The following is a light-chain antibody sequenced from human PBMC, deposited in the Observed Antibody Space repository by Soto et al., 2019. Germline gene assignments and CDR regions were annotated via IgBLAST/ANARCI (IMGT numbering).Light chain of an antibody. CDR2: KVS. Sequence: DVVMTQSPLSLPVTLGQPASISCRSSQSLVHSDGNTYLSWFQQRPGQSPRLLIYKVSKRDSGVPDRFSGSGSGTDFTLKISRVEAEDVGIYYCMQGTHSYTFGQGTRLDIK. J-gene: IGKJ2*01. CDR3: MQGTHSYT. V-gene: IGKV2-30*02. CDR1: QSLVHSDGNTY.